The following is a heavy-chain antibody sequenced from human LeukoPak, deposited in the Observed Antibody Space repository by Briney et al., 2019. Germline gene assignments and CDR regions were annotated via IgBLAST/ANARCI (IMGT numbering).Heavy chain of an antibody. D-gene: IGHD2-2*01. CDR1: GYSFTGYY. Sequence: GASVKVSCKASGYSFTGYYMHWVRRAPGQGLEWMGWINPNSGGTNYAQKFQGRVTMTRDTSISTAYMELSRLRSDDTAVYYCAREPRVGFSRSFGYWGREPWSPSPQ. V-gene: IGHV1-2*02. CDR3: AREPRVGFSRSFGY. CDR2: INPNSGGT. J-gene: IGHJ4*02.